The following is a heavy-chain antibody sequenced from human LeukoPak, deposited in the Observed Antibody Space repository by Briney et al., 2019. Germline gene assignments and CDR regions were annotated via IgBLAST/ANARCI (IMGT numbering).Heavy chain of an antibody. Sequence: SETLSLTCTVSGVSISSSHSYWGWNRQPPGMGLEWVGSIYYSGSNYYNPSLKSRVTISVNTSKNQFSLKLNSVTAADTAVYYCARVLGYYYGGNYFDYWGQGTLVTVSS. V-gene: IGHV4-39*07. D-gene: IGHD4-23*01. J-gene: IGHJ4*02. CDR3: ARVLGYYYGGNYFDY. CDR1: GVSISSSHSY. CDR2: IYYSGSN.